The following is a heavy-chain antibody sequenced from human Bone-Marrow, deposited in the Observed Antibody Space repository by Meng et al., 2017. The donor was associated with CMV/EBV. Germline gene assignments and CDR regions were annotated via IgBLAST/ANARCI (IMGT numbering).Heavy chain of an antibody. V-gene: IGHV3-7*01. CDR2: IKQDGSEK. CDR1: GFTFSSYW. CDR3: ARGEGLRFLEWLPDY. D-gene: IGHD3-3*01. Sequence: GGSLRLSCAASGFTFSSYWMSWVRQAPGKGLEWVANIKQDGSEKYYVDSVKGRFTISRDNAKNSLYLQMNSLRAEDTAVYYCARGEGLRFLEWLPDYWGQGTLVTVSS. J-gene: IGHJ4*02.